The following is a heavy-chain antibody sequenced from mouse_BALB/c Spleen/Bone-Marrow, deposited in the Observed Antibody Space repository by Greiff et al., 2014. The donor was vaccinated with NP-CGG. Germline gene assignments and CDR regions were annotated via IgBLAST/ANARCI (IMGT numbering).Heavy chain of an antibody. CDR1: GYAFSSSW. D-gene: IGHD2-3*01. V-gene: IGHV1-82*01. CDR3: AKSSGYCKMGYYSMDY. CDR2: IYPGDGDT. Sequence: VQLQQSGPELVKPGASVKISCKASGYAFSSSWMSWVKQRPGQGLEWIGRIYPGDGDTNYNGKFKGKATLTADISSATAYMQLSSLTSVDAAVYFCAKSSGYCKMGYYSMDYWGQGTSVPVSS. J-gene: IGHJ4*01.